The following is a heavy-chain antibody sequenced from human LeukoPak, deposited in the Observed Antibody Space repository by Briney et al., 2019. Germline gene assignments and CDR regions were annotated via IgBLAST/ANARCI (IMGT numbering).Heavy chain of an antibody. CDR1: KFTFRNCA. Sequence: GGSLRLSCAAFKFTFRNCAMSWVRQAPGKGLEWVSAISGSGGSTYYADSVKGRFTISRDNSKNTLSLQMNSLRAEDTAIYYCARDQYDTWSRRGNFDSWGQGTLVIVSS. J-gene: IGHJ4*02. D-gene: IGHD3-3*01. V-gene: IGHV3-23*01. CDR2: ISGSGGST. CDR3: ARDQYDTWSRRGNFDS.